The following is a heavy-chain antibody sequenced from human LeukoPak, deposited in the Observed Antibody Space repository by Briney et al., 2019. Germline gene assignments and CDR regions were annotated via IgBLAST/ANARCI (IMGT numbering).Heavy chain of an antibody. J-gene: IGHJ4*02. Sequence: QPLNPTCHVSAPPIATHFYCWIRQQEGGGLEWFGSVLSSDSYKDNPSLKRRATLSADTSKNQCSLRHTPVTAADSAGNYCAAINRGSSFGYLDFWGQGVLVTVSS. D-gene: IGHD5-18*01. CDR1: APPIATHF. V-gene: IGHV4-59*11. CDR2: VLSSDSY. CDR3: AAINRGSSFGYLDF.